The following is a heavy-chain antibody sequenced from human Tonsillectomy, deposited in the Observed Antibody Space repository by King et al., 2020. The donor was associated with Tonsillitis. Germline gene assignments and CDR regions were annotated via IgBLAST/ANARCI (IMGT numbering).Heavy chain of an antibody. CDR2: ISYDGSNK. J-gene: IGHJ4*02. Sequence: VQLVESGGGVVQPERSLRLSCAASGFTFSSYAMHWVRQAPGKGLEWVAIISYDGSNKYYADSVKGRFTISRDNSKNPLYLQMNSLRAEDTAVYYCAGDGVTEAVAGIFSTHDYWGQGTLVTVSS. CDR3: AGDGVTEAVAGIFSTHDY. CDR1: GFTFSSYA. D-gene: IGHD6-19*01. V-gene: IGHV3-30-3*01.